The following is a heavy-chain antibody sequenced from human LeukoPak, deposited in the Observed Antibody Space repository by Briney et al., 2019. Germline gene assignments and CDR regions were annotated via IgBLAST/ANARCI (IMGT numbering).Heavy chain of an antibody. V-gene: IGHV1-46*01. CDR2: INPSGGST. CDR3: ARDSAVGVTTCFDF. J-gene: IGHJ4*02. CDR1: GGTFSSYA. Sequence: GASVKVSCKASGGTFSSYAISWVRQAPGQGLEWMGIINPSGGSTNYAQKFQGRVTMTRDTSTSTVYMGLSSLRSEDTAVYYCARDSAVGVTTCFDFWGQGTLFTVSS. D-gene: IGHD1-26*01.